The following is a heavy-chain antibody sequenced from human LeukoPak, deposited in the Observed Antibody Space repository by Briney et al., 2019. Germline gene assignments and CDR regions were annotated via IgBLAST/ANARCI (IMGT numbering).Heavy chain of an antibody. V-gene: IGHV3-23*01. D-gene: IGHD3-22*01. CDR2: ISGSGIST. CDR1: GFTFSSYD. Sequence: GGSLRLSCAVSGFTFSSYDMSWVRQAPGKGLEWVSGISGSGISTYYADSVKGRFTISRDNSKNTLYLQMNSLRVEDTAVYYCAKSWNYYDSSGDDALDIWGQGTMVTVSS. J-gene: IGHJ3*02. CDR3: AKSWNYYDSSGDDALDI.